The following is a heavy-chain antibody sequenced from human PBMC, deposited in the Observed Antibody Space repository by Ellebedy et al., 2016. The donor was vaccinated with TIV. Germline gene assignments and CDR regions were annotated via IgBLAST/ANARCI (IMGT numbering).Heavy chain of an antibody. Sequence: GGSLRLSCAASGFTFSSYTMNWVRQAPGKGLEWVSSISSSSSYIYFADSLKGRFTISRDNAKNSLYLQMNSLRAEDTAVYYCARDMGYSSGWYYFDYWGQGTLVTVSS. J-gene: IGHJ4*02. D-gene: IGHD6-19*01. CDR3: ARDMGYSSGWYYFDY. V-gene: IGHV3-21*01. CDR2: ISSSSSYI. CDR1: GFTFSSYT.